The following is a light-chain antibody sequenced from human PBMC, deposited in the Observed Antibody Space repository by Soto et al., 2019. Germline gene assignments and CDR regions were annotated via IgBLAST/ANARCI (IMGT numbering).Light chain of an antibody. CDR1: QSVSSNY. V-gene: IGKV3-20*01. CDR3: QQYGSSPRTLT. CDR2: GAS. J-gene: IGKJ4*01. Sequence: EIVLTQSPGTLSLSPGERATLTCRASQSVSSNYLAWYQQKPGQAPRLLIYGASRRATGTPDRFSGRGSGTHFTLTISRLEPEDFAVYYCQQYGSSPRTLTFGGGTKVEIK.